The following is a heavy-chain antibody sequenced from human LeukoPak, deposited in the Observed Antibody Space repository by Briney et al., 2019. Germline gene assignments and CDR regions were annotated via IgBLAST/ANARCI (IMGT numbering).Heavy chain of an antibody. CDR3: ALTGTYYDSSGYYDGYAFDI. Sequence: GASVKVSCKASGGTFSSYAISWVRQAPGQGLEWMGRIIPILGIANYAQKFQGRVTITADKSTSTAYMELSSLRSEDTAVYYCALTGTYYDSSGYYDGYAFDIWGQGTMVTVSS. D-gene: IGHD3-22*01. CDR2: IIPILGIA. J-gene: IGHJ3*02. V-gene: IGHV1-69*04. CDR1: GGTFSSYA.